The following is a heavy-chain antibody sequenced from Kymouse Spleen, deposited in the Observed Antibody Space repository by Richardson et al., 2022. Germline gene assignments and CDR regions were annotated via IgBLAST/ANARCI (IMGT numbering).Heavy chain of an antibody. CDR3: AREGIVGATRYYYGMDV. Sequence: EVQLVESGGGLVQPGGSLRLSCAASGFTFSSYWMHWVRQAPGKGLVWVSRINSDGSSTSYADSVKGRFTISRDNAKNTLYLQMNSLRAEDTAVYYCAREGIVGATRYYYGMDVWGQGTTVTVSS. CDR1: GFTFSSYW. D-gene: IGHD1-26*01. CDR2: INSDGSST. J-gene: IGHJ6*02. V-gene: IGHV3-74*01.